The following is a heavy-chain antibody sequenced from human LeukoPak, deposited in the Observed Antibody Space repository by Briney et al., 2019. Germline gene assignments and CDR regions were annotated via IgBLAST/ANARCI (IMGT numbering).Heavy chain of an antibody. V-gene: IGHV4-59*01. CDR2: IYYSGST. CDR3: ARGGKREMATILYY. D-gene: IGHD2-15*01. J-gene: IGHJ4*02. Sequence: SETLSLTCAVSGGSISSYYWSWIRQPPGKVPEWIGYIYYSGSTNYNPSLKSRVTISVDTSKNQFSLKLSSVTAADTAVYYCARGGKREMATILYYWGQGTLVTVSS. CDR1: GGSISSYY.